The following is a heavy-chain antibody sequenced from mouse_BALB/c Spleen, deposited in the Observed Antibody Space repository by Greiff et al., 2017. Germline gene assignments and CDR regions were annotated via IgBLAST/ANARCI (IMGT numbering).Heavy chain of an antibody. CDR3: AELGRDY. Sequence: VQLQESGPELVKPGASVRISCKASGYTFTSYYIHWVKQRPGQGLEWIGWIYPGNVNTKYNEKFKGKATLTADKSSSTAYMQLSSLTSEDSAVYFCAELGRDYWGQGTTLTVSS. V-gene: IGHV1S56*01. J-gene: IGHJ2*01. CDR1: GYTFTSYY. D-gene: IGHD4-1*01. CDR2: IYPGNVNT.